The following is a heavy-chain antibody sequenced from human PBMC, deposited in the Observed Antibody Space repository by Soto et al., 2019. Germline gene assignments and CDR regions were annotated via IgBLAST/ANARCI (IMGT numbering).Heavy chain of an antibody. D-gene: IGHD1-1*01. J-gene: IGHJ4*02. CDR1: GFTFKNHW. CDR3: ASQKLDVPAYFDY. CDR2: INGDGSFT. Sequence: GGSLRLSCAASGFTFKNHWMHWVRQVPEKGPVWVSRINGDGSFTSYADAVKGRFTISRDNAKNTLSLQMDSLRAEDTAVYYRASQKLDVPAYFDYWGQGTLVTVSS. V-gene: IGHV3-74*01.